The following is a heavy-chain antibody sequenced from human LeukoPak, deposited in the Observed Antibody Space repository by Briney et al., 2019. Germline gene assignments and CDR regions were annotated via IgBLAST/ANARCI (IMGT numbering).Heavy chain of an antibody. CDR2: IYYSGST. J-gene: IGHJ4*02. CDR1: GGSISSSSYY. D-gene: IGHD6-13*01. V-gene: IGHV4-39*07. Sequence: SETLSLTCTVSGGSISSSSYYWGWIRQPPGKGLEWIGSIYYSGSTYYNPSLKSRVTISVDTSKNQFSLKLSSVTAADTAVYYCARDPSIAAAGRTGLDYWGQGTLVTVSS. CDR3: ARDPSIAAAGRTGLDY.